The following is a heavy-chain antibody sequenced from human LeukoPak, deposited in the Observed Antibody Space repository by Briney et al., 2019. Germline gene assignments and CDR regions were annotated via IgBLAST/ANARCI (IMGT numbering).Heavy chain of an antibody. CDR3: AKDMVRGVPYYYYYGMDV. CDR2: ISYDGSNK. Sequence: PGRSLRLSCAASGFTFSSYGMHWVRQAPGKGLEWVAVISYDGSNKYYADSVKGRFTISRDNSKNTLYLQMNSLRAEDTAVYHCAKDMVRGVPYYYYYGMDVWGQGTTVTVSS. J-gene: IGHJ6*02. CDR1: GFTFSSYG. D-gene: IGHD3-10*01. V-gene: IGHV3-30*18.